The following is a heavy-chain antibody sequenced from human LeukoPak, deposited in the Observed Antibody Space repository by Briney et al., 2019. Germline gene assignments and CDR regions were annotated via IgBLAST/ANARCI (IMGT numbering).Heavy chain of an antibody. Sequence: GGSLRLSCAASGFTFSNAWMSWVRQAPGKGLEWVGRIKSKTDGCTTDYAAPVKGRFTISRDDSKNTLYLQMNSLKTEDTAVYYCTTDWGYYDFWSGYYMRMDYYYGMDVWGQGTTVTVSS. J-gene: IGHJ6*02. CDR1: GFTFSNAW. V-gene: IGHV3-15*01. CDR3: TTDWGYYDFWSGYYMRMDYYYGMDV. CDR2: IKSKTDGCTT. D-gene: IGHD3-3*01.